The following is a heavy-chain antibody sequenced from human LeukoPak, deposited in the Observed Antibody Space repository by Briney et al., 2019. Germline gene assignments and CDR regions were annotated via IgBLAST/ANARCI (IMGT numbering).Heavy chain of an antibody. J-gene: IGHJ4*02. Sequence: SETLSLTCIVSDGSISSNFAYWGWIRQPPGKGLEWIGSISYTGNTDYNPSLKSRVTLSVDTSKNQFSLHLKSVTAADTAVYYCARVNMSDDYGDMIDYWGQGTLVTVSS. D-gene: IGHD4-17*01. CDR1: DGSISSNFAY. CDR2: ISYTGNT. V-gene: IGHV4-39*07. CDR3: ARVNMSDDYGDMIDY.